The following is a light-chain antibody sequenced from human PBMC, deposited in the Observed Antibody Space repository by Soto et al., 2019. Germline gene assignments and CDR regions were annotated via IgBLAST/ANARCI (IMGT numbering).Light chain of an antibody. CDR2: GAS. CDR1: QSVSTR. V-gene: IGKV3-15*01. Sequence: EIVMTQSPATLSVSPGERVTFSCRASQSVSTRLAWYQHKPGQAPRLLISGASTGATGIPPRFSGSGSGRDFTLTVNSLQSEDIAVYYCQQYHNWPVTFGGGTKVDI. CDR3: QQYHNWPVT. J-gene: IGKJ4*01.